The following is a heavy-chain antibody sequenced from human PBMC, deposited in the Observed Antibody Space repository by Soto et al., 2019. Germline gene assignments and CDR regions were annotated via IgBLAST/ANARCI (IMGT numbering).Heavy chain of an antibody. Sequence: PSETLSLTCTVSGGSISSYYWSWIRQPAGKGLEWIGRIYTSGSTNYNPSLKSRVTMSVDTSKNQFSLKLSSVTAADTAVYYCASLPEAGYYYYGMDVWGQGTTVTVSS. CDR1: GGSISSYY. V-gene: IGHV4-4*07. CDR2: IYTSGST. D-gene: IGHD6-13*01. CDR3: ASLPEAGYYYYGMDV. J-gene: IGHJ6*02.